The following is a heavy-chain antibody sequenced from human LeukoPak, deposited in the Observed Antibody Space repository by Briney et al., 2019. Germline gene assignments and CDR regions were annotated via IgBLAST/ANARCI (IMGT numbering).Heavy chain of an antibody. CDR3: ARNHDDSSGYYWSFDY. CDR1: GGSISGHY. CDR2: IYYSGST. D-gene: IGHD3-22*01. V-gene: IGHV4-59*11. Sequence: SETLSLTCTVSGGSISGHYWSWIRQPPGKGLEWIGYIYYSGSTNYSPFLKSRVTISVDTSKNQFSLKLSSVTAADTAVYYCARNHDDSSGYYWSFDYWGQGTLVTVSS. J-gene: IGHJ4*02.